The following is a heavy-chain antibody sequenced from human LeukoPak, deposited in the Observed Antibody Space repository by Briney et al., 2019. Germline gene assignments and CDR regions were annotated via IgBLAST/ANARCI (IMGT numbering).Heavy chain of an antibody. CDR1: GFTVSSNY. Sequence: GGSLRLSCAASGFTVSSNYMSWVRQAPGKGLEWVSVIYSGGSAYYADSVKGRFTISRDNSKSTLCLQMNNLRAEDTAVYYCARDDRAAAGTDYWGQGTLVTVSS. CDR3: ARDDRAAAGTDY. D-gene: IGHD6-13*01. J-gene: IGHJ4*02. V-gene: IGHV3-53*01. CDR2: IYSGGSA.